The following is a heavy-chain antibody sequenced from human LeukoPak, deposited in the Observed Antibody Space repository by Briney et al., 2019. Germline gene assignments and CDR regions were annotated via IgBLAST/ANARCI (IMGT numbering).Heavy chain of an antibody. D-gene: IGHD5-24*01. Sequence: HPGGSLRLSCAASGFTFSSYAMSWVRQAPGKGLEWVSAISGNGGRTYYGDSVKGRFTISRDNSKNTLYLQMNSLRAEDTAVFYCANVAEMGTILGKFDNWGQGTLVTVSS. CDR2: ISGNGGRT. CDR1: GFTFSSYA. V-gene: IGHV3-23*01. J-gene: IGHJ4*02. CDR3: ANVAEMGTILGKFDN.